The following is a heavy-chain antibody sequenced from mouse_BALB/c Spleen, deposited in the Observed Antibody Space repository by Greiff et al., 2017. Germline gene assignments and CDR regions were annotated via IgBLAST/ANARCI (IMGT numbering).Heavy chain of an antibody. J-gene: IGHJ4*01. Sequence: EVKVVESGGGLVKPGGSLKLSCAASGFTFSDYYMYWVRQTPEKRLAWVATISDGGSYTYYPDSVKGRFTISRDNAKNNLYLQKSSLKSEDTAMYYCARGGEGAMDYWGQGTSVTVSS. CDR3: ARGGEGAMDY. V-gene: IGHV5-4*02. CDR1: GFTFSDYY. CDR2: ISDGGSYT.